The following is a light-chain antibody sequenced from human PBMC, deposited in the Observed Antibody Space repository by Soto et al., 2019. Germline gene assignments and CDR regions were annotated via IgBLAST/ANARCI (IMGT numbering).Light chain of an antibody. CDR2: GAS. CDR3: QQYNNWPIT. V-gene: IGKV3-20*01. Sequence: IVLTKSPGTLSLSPGERATLSCRASQSVSSSYLAWYQQKPGQAPRLLMYGASSRATDIPDRFSGSGSGTDFSLTISSLQSEDFEVYYCQQYNNWPITFGQGTRLEI. CDR1: QSVSSSY. J-gene: IGKJ5*01.